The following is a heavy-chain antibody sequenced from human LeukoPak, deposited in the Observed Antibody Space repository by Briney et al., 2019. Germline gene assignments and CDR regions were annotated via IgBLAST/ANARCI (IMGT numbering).Heavy chain of an antibody. CDR1: GGSVSSYY. D-gene: IGHD5-12*01. V-gene: IGHV4-59*02. CDR3: ASHSGGYAY. J-gene: IGHJ4*02. CDR2: IYYSGST. Sequence: PSETLSLTCSVSGGSVSSYYWTWIRQPPGKGLEWIGYIYYSGSTKTNPSLKSRVSISVDTSKNQFSLRLNSVTAADTAVYYCASHSGGYAYWGQGTLVTVSS.